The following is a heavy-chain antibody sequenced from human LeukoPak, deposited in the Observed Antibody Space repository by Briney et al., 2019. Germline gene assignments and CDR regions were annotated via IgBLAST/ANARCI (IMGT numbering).Heavy chain of an antibody. Sequence: PGGSLRLSCAASGFTFNNYWMSWVRQAPGKGLEWVSAIGVSGIHTYFADSVRGRFSISRDDSRNTVYLQMNSLRAGDTALYFCARDLSLLGLDDWGQGTLVTVSS. V-gene: IGHV3-23*01. CDR2: IGVSGIHT. D-gene: IGHD7-27*01. CDR1: GFTFNNYW. J-gene: IGHJ4*02. CDR3: ARDLSLLGLDD.